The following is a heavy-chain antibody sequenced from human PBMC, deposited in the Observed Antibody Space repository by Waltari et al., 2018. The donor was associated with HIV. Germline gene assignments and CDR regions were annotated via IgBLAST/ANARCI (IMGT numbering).Heavy chain of an antibody. J-gene: IGHJ6*02. Sequence: EVQLVETGGGLIQPGGSLRLSCAASGFTVRSNYMSWVRQAPGTGLGWVSVIDSCGSTYYADSVQGRFTISRDNSKNALYLQMNSLRAEDTAVYYCARGYYYYGMDVWGQGTTVTVSS. CDR3: ARGYYYYGMDV. V-gene: IGHV3-53*02. CDR1: GFTVRSNY. CDR2: IDSCGST.